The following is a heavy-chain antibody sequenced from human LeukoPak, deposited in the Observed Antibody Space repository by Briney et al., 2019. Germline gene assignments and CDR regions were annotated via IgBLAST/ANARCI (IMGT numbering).Heavy chain of an antibody. D-gene: IGHD1-26*01. Sequence: GGSLRLSCAASGFIFSTWMHWVRQAPGQGLVWVSRIKSDGSSTSYADSVKGRFTISRDNTKNTLYLQMNSLRAEDTAVYYCATMGPGSFWGQGTLVTVST. CDR3: ATMGPGSF. J-gene: IGHJ4*02. V-gene: IGHV3-74*01. CDR2: IKSDGSST. CDR1: GFIFSTW.